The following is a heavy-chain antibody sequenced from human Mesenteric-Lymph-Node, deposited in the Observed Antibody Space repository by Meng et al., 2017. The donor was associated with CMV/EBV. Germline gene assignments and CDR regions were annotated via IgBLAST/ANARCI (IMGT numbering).Heavy chain of an antibody. CDR3: ARDRPGMDV. J-gene: IGHJ6*02. CDR1: GFTFDDYT. CDR2: INWNSAKI. V-gene: IGHV3-9*01. Sequence: GGSLRLSCAASGFTFDDYTMHWVRQAPGKGLEWVSGINWNSAKIYYADSVKGRFTVSRDNAKNSLYLQMNSLRAEDTAVYYCARDRPGMDVWGQGTTVTVSS.